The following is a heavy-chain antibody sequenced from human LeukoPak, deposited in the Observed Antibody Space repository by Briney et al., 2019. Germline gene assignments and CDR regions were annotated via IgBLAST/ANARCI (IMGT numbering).Heavy chain of an antibody. CDR1: GFTFSTYG. V-gene: IGHV3-33*01. CDR3: ARAVGPFDF. CDR2: IWYDGTIK. Sequence: PGRSLRLSCAASGFTFSTYGMHWVRQAPGKGLEWVAVIWYDGTIKYYADSVKGRFTISRDNSKNTSYLQKNSLRAEDTAVYYCARAVGPFDFWGQGTIVIVSS. J-gene: IGHJ3*01.